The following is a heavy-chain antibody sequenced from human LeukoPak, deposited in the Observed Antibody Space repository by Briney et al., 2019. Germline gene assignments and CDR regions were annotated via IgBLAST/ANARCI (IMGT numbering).Heavy chain of an antibody. D-gene: IGHD6-13*01. V-gene: IGHV3-43D*03. CDR3: AKGDSSSWFGYSAFDI. CDR1: GFTFDDYA. J-gene: IGHJ3*02. Sequence: GGSLRLSCAASGFTFDDYAMHWVRQAPGKGLEWVSLISWDGGSTYYADSVKGRFTISRDNSKNSLYLQMNSLRAEDTALYYCAKGDSSSWFGYSAFDIWGQGTMVTVSS. CDR2: ISWDGGST.